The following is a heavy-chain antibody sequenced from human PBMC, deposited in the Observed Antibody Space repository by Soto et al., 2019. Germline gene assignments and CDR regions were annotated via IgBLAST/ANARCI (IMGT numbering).Heavy chain of an antibody. CDR1: GGTFSSYA. D-gene: IGHD2-2*01. V-gene: IGHV1-69*13. J-gene: IGHJ6*02. CDR2: IIPIFGTA. Sequence: SVEVSCRASGGTFSSYAISWVRQAPGQGLEWMGGIIPIFGTANYAQKFQGRVTITADESTSTAYMELSSLRSEDTAVYYCARVYVPAASHYYYYGMDVWGQGTTVTVSS. CDR3: ARVYVPAASHYYYYGMDV.